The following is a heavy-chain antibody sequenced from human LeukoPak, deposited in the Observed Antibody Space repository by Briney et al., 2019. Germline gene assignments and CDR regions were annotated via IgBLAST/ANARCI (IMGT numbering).Heavy chain of an antibody. J-gene: IGHJ4*02. Sequence: SGTLSLTCAVSGGSISSSNWWSWVRQPPGKGLEWIGSISYSGGPYYNPSLKSRVTISLDTSRSQFSLKLNYMTDADTAVYYCARDKSVNWGLFDYWGQGILVTVSS. CDR2: ISYSGGP. CDR3: ARDKSVNWGLFDY. V-gene: IGHV4-4*02. CDR1: GGSISSSNW. D-gene: IGHD7-27*01.